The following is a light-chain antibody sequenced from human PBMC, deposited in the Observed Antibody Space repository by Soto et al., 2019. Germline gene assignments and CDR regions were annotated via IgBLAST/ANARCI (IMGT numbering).Light chain of an antibody. CDR1: QSVSSSY. CDR3: QQYGNSPLYS. J-gene: IGKJ2*01. Sequence: EIVLTQSPGTLSLSPGEGATLSCRASQSVSSSYLAWYQQKFGQAPRLLIYGASNRATGIPDRFSGSGSGTDFTLTIRRLEPEDFAVYYCQQYGNSPLYSFGQGTKLEIK. CDR2: GAS. V-gene: IGKV3-20*01.